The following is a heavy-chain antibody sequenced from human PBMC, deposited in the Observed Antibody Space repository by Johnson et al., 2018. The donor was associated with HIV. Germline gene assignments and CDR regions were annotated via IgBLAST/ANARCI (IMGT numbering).Heavy chain of an antibody. CDR3: AKDWDSGYSSGWPRKGAFDI. Sequence: VQLVESGGGLVQPGGSLRLSCAASRFSFSSYWMHWVRQAPGKGLVWVSRINSDGSSTSYADSVKGRFTISRDNAKNSLYLQMNSLRAEDTAVYYCAKDWDSGYSSGWPRKGAFDIWGQGTMVTVSS. CDR2: INSDGSST. CDR1: RFSFSSYW. D-gene: IGHD6-19*01. J-gene: IGHJ3*02. V-gene: IGHV3-74*01.